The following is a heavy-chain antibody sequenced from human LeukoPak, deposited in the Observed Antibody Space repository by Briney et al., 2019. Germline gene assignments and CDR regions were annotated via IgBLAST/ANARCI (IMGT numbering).Heavy chain of an antibody. Sequence: SDTLSLTCTVSGVSIRTYPWGWIRQPPGKGLEWIANIHYGGSTDYNPSLRSRVTITADTSRNQFSLRLSSVTAADTGVYCCAKGGVTRDYCFYYCGPGAPGTVSS. V-gene: IGHV4-59*07. D-gene: IGHD3-16*01. CDR1: GVSIRTYP. CDR3: AKGGVTRDYCFYY. CDR2: IHYGGST. J-gene: IGHJ4*02.